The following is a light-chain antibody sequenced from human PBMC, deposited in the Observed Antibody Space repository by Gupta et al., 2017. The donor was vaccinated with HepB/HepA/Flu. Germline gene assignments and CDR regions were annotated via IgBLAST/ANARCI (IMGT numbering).Light chain of an antibody. J-gene: IGLJ2*01. Sequence: QSVLTQPPSVSGTLGQRVIISCSGSSSNIEVNDVNWYQQFPGTAPKLLIYTNYHRPSGVPDRFSGSKSGTSASLAISGLQPEDDANYFCAVWDDSLNEAVFGGGTQLTVL. CDR3: AVWDDSLNEAV. CDR1: SSNIEVND. V-gene: IGLV1-44*01. CDR2: TNY.